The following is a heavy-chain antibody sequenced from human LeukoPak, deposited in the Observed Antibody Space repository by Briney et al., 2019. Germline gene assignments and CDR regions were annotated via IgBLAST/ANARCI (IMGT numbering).Heavy chain of an antibody. D-gene: IGHD3-10*01. CDR1: GFTFSSYS. Sequence: GGSLRLSCAASGFTFSSYSMNWVRQAPGKGLEWVSSISISSSYIYYADSVKGRFTIPRDNAKTSLYLQMNSLRAEDTAVYYCARDLGSGYWGQGTLVTVSS. V-gene: IGHV3-21*01. J-gene: IGHJ4*02. CDR2: ISISSSYI. CDR3: ARDLGSGY.